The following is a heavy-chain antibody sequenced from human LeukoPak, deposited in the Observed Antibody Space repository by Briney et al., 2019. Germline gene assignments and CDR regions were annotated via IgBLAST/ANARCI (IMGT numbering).Heavy chain of an antibody. CDR3: AREYFTGGNCAGAWNFDL. D-gene: IGHD2-8*02. Sequence: PGGSLRLSCTASGFTFSNYVLHWVRQTSGQGLEWISCICVLGDTYYSDSVKGRFTISRDNAKNSLYLQMNSLGAGDTAVYYCAREYFTGGNCAGAWNFDLWGRGTLVTVSS. CDR1: GFTFSNYV. V-gene: IGHV3-13*01. CDR2: ICVLGDT. J-gene: IGHJ2*01.